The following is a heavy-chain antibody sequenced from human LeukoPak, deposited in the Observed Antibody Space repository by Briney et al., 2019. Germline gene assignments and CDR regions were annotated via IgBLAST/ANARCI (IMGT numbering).Heavy chain of an antibody. V-gene: IGHV4-39*07. CDR3: GRVMTTVTTWVDP. Sequence: SETLSLTCTVSGGSISTSGYYWGWIRQPPGKGLEWIGSIYYSGSTYYNPSLQSRVAISVDTSKNQFSLKLSSVTAADTAVYYCGRVMTTVTTWVDPWGQGTLVTVSS. J-gene: IGHJ5*02. D-gene: IGHD4-11*01. CDR2: IYYSGST. CDR1: GGSISTSGYY.